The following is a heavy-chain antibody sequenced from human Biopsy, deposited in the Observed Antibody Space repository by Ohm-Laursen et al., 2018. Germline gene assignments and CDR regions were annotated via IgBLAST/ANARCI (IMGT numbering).Heavy chain of an antibody. CDR1: GGAFRSHT. Sequence: ASVKVSCKAPGGAFRSHTITWVRQAPGQGLEWVGNTTPVFGVVNYARKLQGRVTITADESMAIGHLEVSSLRVDDTAVYYCATGLDGLIGTTSLDDWGQGTLVIVSP. CDR2: TTPVFGVV. D-gene: IGHD1-7*01. J-gene: IGHJ4*02. CDR3: ATGLDGLIGTTSLDD. V-gene: IGHV1-69*13.